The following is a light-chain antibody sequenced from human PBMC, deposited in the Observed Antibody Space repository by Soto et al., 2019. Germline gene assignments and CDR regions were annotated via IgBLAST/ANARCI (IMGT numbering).Light chain of an antibody. V-gene: IGKV1-5*03. CDR1: QSISSY. J-gene: IGKJ1*01. CDR3: QQYNTYPRT. Sequence: DIQMTQSPSILSASVGDRVTINCRASQSISSYLAWYQQKPGKAPKFLIYKASNLDSGVPSRFSGSGSGTQFTLTISSLQPDDFATYYCQQYNTYPRTFGQGTKVEIK. CDR2: KAS.